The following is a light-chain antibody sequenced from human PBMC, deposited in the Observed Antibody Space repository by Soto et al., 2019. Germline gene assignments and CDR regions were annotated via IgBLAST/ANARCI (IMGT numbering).Light chain of an antibody. CDR3: QQSYSRFLS. V-gene: IGKV1-39*01. CDR2: GVS. J-gene: IGKJ4*01. Sequence: DIQMTQSPSSLSASVGDRVTITCRASQSISSYLNWYQQKPGKAPKVLIYGVSTLQSGVPSRFSGSGSGSDFTLTISNLQPEDFETYYCQQSYSRFLSFGGGTKVEIK. CDR1: QSISSY.